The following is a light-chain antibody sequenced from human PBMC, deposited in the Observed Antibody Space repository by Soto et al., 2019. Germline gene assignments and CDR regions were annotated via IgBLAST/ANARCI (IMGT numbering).Light chain of an antibody. CDR2: AAS. CDR1: QGISSY. V-gene: IGKV1-8*01. CDR3: LQYNNWPPAT. J-gene: IGKJ5*01. Sequence: AIRMTQSPSSLSASTGDRVTITCRASQGISSYLAWYQQKPGKAPKLLIYAASTLQSGVPSRFSGSGSGTDFTLTISCLQSEDFAIYYCLQYNNWPPATFGQGTRLEIK.